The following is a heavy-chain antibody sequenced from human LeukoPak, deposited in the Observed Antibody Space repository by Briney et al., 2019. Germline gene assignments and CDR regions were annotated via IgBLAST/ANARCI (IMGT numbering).Heavy chain of an antibody. CDR3: ARSYSYGLPYFDY. Sequence: GGSLRLSCAASEFTFSTYSMNWVRQAPGKGLEWVSSISSSSSYIYYADSVKGRFTISRDNAKNSLYLQMNSLRAEDTAVYYCARSYSYGLPYFDYWGQGTLVTVSS. CDR2: ISSSSSYI. V-gene: IGHV3-21*06. D-gene: IGHD5-18*01. CDR1: EFTFSTYS. J-gene: IGHJ4*02.